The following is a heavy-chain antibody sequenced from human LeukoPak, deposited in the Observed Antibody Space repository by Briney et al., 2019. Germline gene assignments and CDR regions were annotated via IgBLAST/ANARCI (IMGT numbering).Heavy chain of an antibody. CDR1: GGTFSSYA. CDR2: IIPILGIA. V-gene: IGHV1-69*04. J-gene: IGHJ6*02. CDR3: ARVRDCSSTSGHFGMDV. D-gene: IGHD2-2*01. Sequence: GASVKVSCKASGGTFSSYAISWVRQAPGQGLEWMGRIIPILGIANYAQKFQGRVTITADKSTSTAYMELSSLRSEDTPVFYCARVRDCSSTSGHFGMDVGGQGTTVTVSS.